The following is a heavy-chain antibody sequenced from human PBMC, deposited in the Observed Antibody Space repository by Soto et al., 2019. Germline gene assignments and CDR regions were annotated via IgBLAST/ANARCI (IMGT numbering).Heavy chain of an antibody. J-gene: IGHJ3*02. CDR2: IIPIFGTA. V-gene: IGHV1-69*13. D-gene: IGHD2-21*02. Sequence: SVKVSCKASGYTFTGYYMHWVRQAPGQGLEWMGGIIPIFGTANYAQKFQGRVTITADESTSTAYMELSSLRSEDTAVYYCARGGYCGGDCYQAFDIWGQGTMVTVSS. CDR1: GYTFTGYY. CDR3: ARGGYCGGDCYQAFDI.